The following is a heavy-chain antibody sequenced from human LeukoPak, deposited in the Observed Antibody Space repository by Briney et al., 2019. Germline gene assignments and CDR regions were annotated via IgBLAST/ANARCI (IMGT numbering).Heavy chain of an antibody. V-gene: IGHV4-34*01. J-gene: IGHJ5*02. D-gene: IGHD5-18*01. CDR2: INHSGST. CDR1: GGSFSGYY. CDR3: ARSKGQLWLKVSNWFDP. Sequence: KSSETLSLTCAVYGGSFSGYYWSWIRQPPGKGLEWIGEINHSGSTNYNPSLKSRVTISVDTSKNQFSLKLSSVTAADTAVYYCARSKGQLWLKVSNWFDPWGQGTLVTVSS.